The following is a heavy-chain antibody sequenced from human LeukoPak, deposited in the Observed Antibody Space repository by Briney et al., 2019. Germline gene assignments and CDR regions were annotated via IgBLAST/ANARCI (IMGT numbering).Heavy chain of an antibody. D-gene: IGHD3-16*01. J-gene: IGHJ4*02. CDR3: ARRGLGNYFDY. Sequence: PGGSLRLSCAASGFTFSSYWMSWVRQAPGKGLEWVANIKQDGSEKYYVDSVKGRFTISRDNAKNSLYLQMDSLRAEDTAVFFCARRGLGNYFDYWGQGTLVTVSS. CDR1: GFTFSSYW. CDR2: IKQDGSEK. V-gene: IGHV3-7*01.